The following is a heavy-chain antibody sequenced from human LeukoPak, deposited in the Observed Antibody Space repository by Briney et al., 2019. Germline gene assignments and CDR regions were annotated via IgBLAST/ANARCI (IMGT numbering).Heavy chain of an antibody. Sequence: SGTLSLTCSVSGGSISSYYWSWIRQPPGKGLEWIGYIYYSGSTYYNPSLKSRVTISVDTSKNQFPLKLSSVTAADTAVYYCARLGPTTVTSFLDYWGQGTLVTVS. CDR3: ARLGPTTVTSFLDY. CDR1: GGSISSYY. D-gene: IGHD4-11*01. J-gene: IGHJ4*02. CDR2: IYYSGST. V-gene: IGHV4-59*08.